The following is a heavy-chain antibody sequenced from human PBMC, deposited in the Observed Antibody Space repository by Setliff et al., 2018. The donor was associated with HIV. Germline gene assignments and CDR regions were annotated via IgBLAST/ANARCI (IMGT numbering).Heavy chain of an antibody. CDR2: ISYTGKS. D-gene: IGHD3-3*01. V-gene: IGHV4-39*01. CDR1: GGAISSSYYY. CDR3: ARHGMRHYDFWSSSPSHWLDP. Sequence: SETLSLTCTVSGGAISSSYYYWGWIRQPPGKGLQWIGSISYTGKSYYNPALKRRVTVSVDTSKNQFSLKLSSVNAADTAVYYCARHGMRHYDFWSSSPSHWLDPWGQGTLVTVSS. J-gene: IGHJ5*02.